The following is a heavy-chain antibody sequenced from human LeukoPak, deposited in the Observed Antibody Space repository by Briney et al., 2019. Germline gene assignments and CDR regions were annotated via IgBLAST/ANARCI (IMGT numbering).Heavy chain of an antibody. D-gene: IGHD4-17*01. V-gene: IGHV3-30*18. CDR2: ISYVGSNK. Sequence: CLRLSCAASGFTFSSYGMHWVRQAPGKGLEWGAVISYVGSNKYYADSVKGRFTISRDNSKNTLYLQMNSLRAEDTAVYYCAKDSDDYGDYYYYGMDVWGQGTTVTVSS. CDR1: GFTFSSYG. CDR3: AKDSDDYGDYYYYGMDV. J-gene: IGHJ6*02.